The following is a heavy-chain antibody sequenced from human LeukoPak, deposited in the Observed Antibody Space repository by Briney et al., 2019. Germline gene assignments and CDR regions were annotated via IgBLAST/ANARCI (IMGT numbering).Heavy chain of an antibody. CDR2: IYYSGST. V-gene: IGHV4-59*01. CDR3: AREVSRFDKRYFDL. J-gene: IGHJ2*01. CDR1: GGSIGSYY. Sequence: PSETLSLTXTVSGGSIGSYYWSWIRQTPGKGLEWLGYIYYSGSTNYNPSLKSRVTISVDTSKNQFSLKLSSVTAADTAVYYCAREVSRFDKRYFDLWGRGTLVTVSS. D-gene: IGHD3-16*01.